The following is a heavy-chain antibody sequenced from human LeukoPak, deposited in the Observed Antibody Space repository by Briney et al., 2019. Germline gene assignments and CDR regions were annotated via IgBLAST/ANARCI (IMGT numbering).Heavy chain of an antibody. D-gene: IGHD5-12*01. Sequence: GGSLRLSCATSGFTFSSYEMNWVRQAPGKGLEWVSSISSLSSYIYYADSLKGRFTISRDNAKNSLYLQMNSLRAEDTAVYYCARDPYSGYYGDYYYYYMDVWGKGTTVTIS. V-gene: IGHV3-21*01. J-gene: IGHJ6*03. CDR1: GFTFSSYE. CDR3: ARDPYSGYYGDYYYYYMDV. CDR2: ISSLSSYI.